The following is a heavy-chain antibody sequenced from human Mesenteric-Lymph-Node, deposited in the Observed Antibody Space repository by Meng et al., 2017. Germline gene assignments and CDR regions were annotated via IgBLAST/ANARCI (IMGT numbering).Heavy chain of an antibody. CDR1: GFTFGTYG. CDR3: ARADDNWIIIEY. D-gene: IGHD1-20*01. Sequence: QVQLVESGGGVVQPGRSLRLSCAPSGFTFGTYGMHWVRQAPGKGLEWVAVIWYDGTDKFYGDSVKGRFTISRDNSKNTLFLQMNSLTVDDTAVYYCARADDNWIIIEYWGQGTLVTVSS. J-gene: IGHJ4*02. CDR2: IWYDGTDK. V-gene: IGHV3-33*01.